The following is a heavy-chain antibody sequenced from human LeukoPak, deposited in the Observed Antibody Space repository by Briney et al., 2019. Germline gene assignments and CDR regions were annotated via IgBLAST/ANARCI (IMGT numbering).Heavy chain of an antibody. Sequence: GGSLRLSCAASGFTFSSYEMNWVRQAPGKGLEGVSYISSSGSTIYYADSVKGRFTTSRDNAKNSLYLQMNSLRAEDTAVYYCARDQRDIVVVPAAPWGYYYYMDVWGKGTTVTVSS. V-gene: IGHV3-48*03. CDR3: ARDQRDIVVVPAAPWGYYYYMDV. CDR1: GFTFSSYE. CDR2: ISSSGSTI. J-gene: IGHJ6*03. D-gene: IGHD2-2*01.